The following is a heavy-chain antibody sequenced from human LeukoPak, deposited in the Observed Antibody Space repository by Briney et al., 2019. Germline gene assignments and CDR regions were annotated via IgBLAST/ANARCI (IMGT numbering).Heavy chain of an antibody. V-gene: IGHV4-39*01. CDR2: IYYSGST. CDR1: GGSISSSTYY. J-gene: IGHJ6*03. CDR3: ARLRNYYHYMDV. Sequence: PSETLSLTCTVSGGSISSSTYYWGWIRQPPGKGLEWIGSIYYSGSTYYNPSLKSRVTISVDTSKKQCSLKLSSMTAADTAVYYCARLRNYYHYMDVWGKGTTVTVSS.